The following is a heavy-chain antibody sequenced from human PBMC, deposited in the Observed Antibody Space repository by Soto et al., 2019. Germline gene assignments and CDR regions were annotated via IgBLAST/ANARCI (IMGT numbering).Heavy chain of an antibody. CDR1: SGSISSTNW. D-gene: IGHD3-16*01. J-gene: IGHJ3*02. V-gene: IGHV4-4*02. CDR3: GRALRGFSAFDI. CDR2: IYHSGSI. Sequence: QVQLQESGPGLVKPSGTLSLTCTVSSGSISSTNWWSWVRQPPGKGLEWIGEIYHSGSIKYNPSLNSRVTISVDKSKNHFSLTLSSVTAADTAVYYCGRALRGFSAFDIWGQGTLVTVSS.